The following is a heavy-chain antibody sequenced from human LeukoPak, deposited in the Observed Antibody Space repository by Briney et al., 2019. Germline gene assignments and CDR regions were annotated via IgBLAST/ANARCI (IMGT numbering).Heavy chain of an antibody. V-gene: IGHV1-24*01. CDR2: FDPEDGET. Sequence: ASVTVSCKVSGYTLTELSMHWVRQAPGKGLEWMGGFDPEDGETIYAQKFQGRVTMTEDTSTDTAYMELSSLRSEDTAVYYCATSRQQLVTFDYWGQGTLVTVSS. CDR3: ATSRQQLVTFDY. CDR1: GYTLTELS. D-gene: IGHD6-13*01. J-gene: IGHJ4*02.